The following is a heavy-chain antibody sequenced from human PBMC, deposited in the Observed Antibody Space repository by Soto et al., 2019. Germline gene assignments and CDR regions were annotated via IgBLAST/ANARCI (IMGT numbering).Heavy chain of an antibody. D-gene: IGHD4-17*01. CDR1: GYTFTGYY. V-gene: IGHV1-2*04. Sequence: ASVKVSCKASGYTFTGYYMHWVRQAPGQGLEWMGWINPNSGGTNYAQKFQGWVTMTRDTSISTAYMELSRLRSDDTAVYYCARDPTTVTTRGAAFDIWGQGTMVTVSS. CDR3: ARDPTTVTTRGAAFDI. J-gene: IGHJ3*02. CDR2: INPNSGGT.